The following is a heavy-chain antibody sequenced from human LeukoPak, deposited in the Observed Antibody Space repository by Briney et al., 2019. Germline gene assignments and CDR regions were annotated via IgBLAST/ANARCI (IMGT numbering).Heavy chain of an antibody. CDR3: AKVGSWYPEYNWFDP. D-gene: IGHD6-13*01. J-gene: IGHJ5*02. CDR1: GFTFSSYA. CDR2: ISGSGGST. V-gene: IGHV3-23*01. Sequence: GGSLRLSCGASGFTFSSYAMSWVRQAPGKGLEWVSAISGSGGSTYYADSVKGRFTISRDNSKNTLYLQMNSLRAEDTAVYYCAKVGSWYPEYNWFDPWGQGTLVTVSS.